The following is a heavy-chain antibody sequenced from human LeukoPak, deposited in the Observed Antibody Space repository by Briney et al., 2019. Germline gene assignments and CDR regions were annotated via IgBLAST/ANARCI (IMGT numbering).Heavy chain of an antibody. CDR2: ISWNSGSI. J-gene: IGHJ4*02. Sequence: GGSLRLSCAASGFTFDDYAMHWVRQAPGKGLEWVSGISWNSGSIGYADSVKGRFTISRDNAKNSLYLQMNSLRAEDTALYYCAKADQWLVQDYYFDYWGKGTLVTVSS. D-gene: IGHD6-19*01. CDR1: GFTFDDYA. CDR3: AKADQWLVQDYYFDY. V-gene: IGHV3-9*01.